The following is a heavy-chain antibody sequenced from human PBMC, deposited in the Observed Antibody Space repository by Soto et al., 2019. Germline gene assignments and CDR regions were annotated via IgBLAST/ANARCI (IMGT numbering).Heavy chain of an antibody. Sequence: GSLRLSCAASGFTFSSYAMHWVRQAPGKGLEWVAVISYDGSNKYYADSVKGRFTISRDNSKNTLYLQMNSLRAEDTAVYYCARDLGDVHDYGMDVWGQGTTVTVSS. CDR3: ARDLGDVHDYGMDV. V-gene: IGHV3-30-3*01. D-gene: IGHD3-10*01. CDR1: GFTFSSYA. CDR2: ISYDGSNK. J-gene: IGHJ6*02.